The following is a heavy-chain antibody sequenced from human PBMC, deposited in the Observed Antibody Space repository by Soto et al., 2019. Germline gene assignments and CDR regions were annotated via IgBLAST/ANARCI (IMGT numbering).Heavy chain of an antibody. CDR3: ARERSSIAARVSFDY. D-gene: IGHD6-6*01. CDR2: IKQDGSEK. J-gene: IGHJ4*02. CDR1: GFTFSSYW. V-gene: IGHV3-7*03. Sequence: HPGGSLRLSCAASGFTFSSYWMSWVRQAPGKGLEWVANIKQDGSEKYYVDSVKGRFTISRDNAKNSLYLQMNSLRAEDTAVYYCARERSSIAARVSFDYWGQGTLVTVSS.